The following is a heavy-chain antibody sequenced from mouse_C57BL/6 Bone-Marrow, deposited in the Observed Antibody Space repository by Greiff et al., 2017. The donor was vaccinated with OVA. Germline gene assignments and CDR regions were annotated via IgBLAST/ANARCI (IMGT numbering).Heavy chain of an antibody. CDR1: GYTFTSYT. CDR2: INPSSGYT. Sequence: VQLQQSGAELARPGASVKMSCKASGYTFTSYTMHWVKQRPGQGLEWIGYINPSSGYTKYNQKFTDKATLTADKSSSTAYMQLSSLTSEDSAVDDCAREDGNWFAYGGQGTLVTVSA. D-gene: IGHD2-1*01. J-gene: IGHJ3*01. V-gene: IGHV1-4*01. CDR3: AREDGNWFAY.